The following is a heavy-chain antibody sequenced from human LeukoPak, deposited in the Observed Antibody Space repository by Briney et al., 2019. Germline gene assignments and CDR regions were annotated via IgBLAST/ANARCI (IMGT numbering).Heavy chain of an antibody. CDR3: ARDFYFDTSGGGLT. Sequence: SVKVSCKASGGTFSGYGINWVRQAPGQGLEWMGRVVPMSGTANYAQKFQGRVTIATDESTSTAYMELTSLRSEDTAVYICARDFYFDTSGGGLTWSQGKMVTVSS. CDR2: VVPMSGTA. J-gene: IGHJ3*01. D-gene: IGHD3-22*01. V-gene: IGHV1-69*05. CDR1: GGTFSGYG.